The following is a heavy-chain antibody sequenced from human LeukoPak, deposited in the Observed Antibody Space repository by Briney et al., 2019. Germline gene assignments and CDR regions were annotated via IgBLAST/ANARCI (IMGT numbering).Heavy chain of an antibody. J-gene: IGHJ6*03. Sequence: SETLSLTCTVSGYSISSDYYWGWMRQPPGKGLEWIGSIYHSGTLYYNPSLKSRVTISVDTSKNEFSLQLSSVAAADTAVYYCARVDAVRGVPYYYYYFMEFWGKGTTVTVSS. CDR2: IYHSGTL. CDR3: ARVDAVRGVPYYYYYFMEF. D-gene: IGHD3-10*01. CDR1: GYSISSDYY. V-gene: IGHV4-38-2*02.